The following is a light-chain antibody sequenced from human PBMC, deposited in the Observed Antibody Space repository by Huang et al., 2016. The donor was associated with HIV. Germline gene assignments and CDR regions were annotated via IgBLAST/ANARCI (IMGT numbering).Light chain of an antibody. CDR1: QSLSGSY. CDR3: QQYDGSSWS. V-gene: IGKV3-20*01. Sequence: EIVLTQSPGTLSLSPGERATLSCRASQSLSGSYLAWYQQKPGQAPRLLIYHTSSWATGIPDRFRGSGSGTDFTLTISRLEAEDFAVYYCQQYDGSSWSFGQGTKVEIK. CDR2: HTS. J-gene: IGKJ1*01.